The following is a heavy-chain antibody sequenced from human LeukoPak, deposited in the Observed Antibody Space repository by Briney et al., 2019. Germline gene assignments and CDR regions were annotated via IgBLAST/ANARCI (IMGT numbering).Heavy chain of an antibody. J-gene: IGHJ4*02. CDR3: ARVHYYGSGLSSYFDY. CDR2: IYYGGST. D-gene: IGHD3-10*01. Sequence: SETLSLTCSVSGGSISGYYWSWIRQPPGKGLEWIGYIYYGGSTKYNPSLKSRVIISVDTSKSQFSLKLTSVTAADTAVYYCARVHYYGSGLSSYFDYWGQGALVTVSS. V-gene: IGHV4-59*01. CDR1: GGSISGYY.